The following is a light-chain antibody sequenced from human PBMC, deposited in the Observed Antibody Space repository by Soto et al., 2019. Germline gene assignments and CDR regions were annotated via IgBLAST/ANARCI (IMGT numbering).Light chain of an antibody. CDR1: QSVSSY. CDR3: QQRSNT. Sequence: EIVLTQSPATLSLYPGERATLSCRASQSVSSYLAWYQQKPGQAPRLLIYDASNRATGIPARFSGSGSGTDFTLTISSLEPEDFAVYYCQQRSNTFGQGTRLEIK. CDR2: DAS. V-gene: IGKV3-11*01. J-gene: IGKJ5*01.